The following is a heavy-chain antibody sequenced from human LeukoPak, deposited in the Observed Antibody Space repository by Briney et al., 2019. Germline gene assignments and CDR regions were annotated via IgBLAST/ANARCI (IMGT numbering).Heavy chain of an antibody. CDR2: IWYDGSNK. CDR1: GFTFSSYG. V-gene: IGHV3-33*06. Sequence: GGSLRLSCAASGFTFSSYGMHWVRQAPGKGLEWVAVIWYDGSNKYYADSVKGRFTISRDSSKNTLYLQMNSLRAEDTAVYYCAKTYCGGDCYSEIDYWGQGTLVTVSS. CDR3: AKTYCGGDCYSEIDY. J-gene: IGHJ4*02. D-gene: IGHD2-21*02.